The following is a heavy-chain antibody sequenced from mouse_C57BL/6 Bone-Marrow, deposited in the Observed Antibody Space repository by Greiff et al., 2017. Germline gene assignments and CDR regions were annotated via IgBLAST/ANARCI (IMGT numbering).Heavy chain of an antibody. CDR2: INPGSGGT. V-gene: IGHV1-54*01. CDR3: SIWLLRGGTFFAY. J-gene: IGHJ3*01. CDR1: GYAFTNYL. Sequence: VKLMESGAELVRPGTSVKVSCKASGYAFTNYLIEWVKQRPGQGLEWIGVINPGSGGTNYNEKFKGKATLTAAKSSSTAYMQLSSLTSEDSAVSFFSIWLLRGGTFFAYWGQGTLVTVSA. D-gene: IGHD2-3*01.